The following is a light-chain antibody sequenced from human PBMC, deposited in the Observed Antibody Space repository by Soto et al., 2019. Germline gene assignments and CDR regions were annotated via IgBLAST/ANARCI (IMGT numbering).Light chain of an antibody. CDR2: KAS. J-gene: IGKJ2*01. CDR1: QSISSW. CDR3: QQYNSYSNT. Sequence: DIQMTQSPSTLSASVGERVTITCRASQSISSWLAWYQQKPGKAPKLLIYKASSLESGVPSRCSGSGSGTEFTLTISSLQPDDFATYYCQQYNSYSNTFGQGTKLEIK. V-gene: IGKV1-5*03.